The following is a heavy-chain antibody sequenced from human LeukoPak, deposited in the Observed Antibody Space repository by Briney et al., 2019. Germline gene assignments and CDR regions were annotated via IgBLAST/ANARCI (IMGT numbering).Heavy chain of an antibody. D-gene: IGHD3-3*01. V-gene: IGHV4-61*01. CDR2: IYYSGST. Sequence: PSETLSLTCTVSGGSVSSGSYYWSWTRQPPGKGLEWIGYIYYSGSTNYNPSLKSRVTISVDTSKNQFSLKLSSVTAADTAVYHCARTKRFWSGYYITHFDYWGQGTLVTVSS. CDR1: GGSVSSGSYY. J-gene: IGHJ4*02. CDR3: ARTKRFWSGYYITHFDY.